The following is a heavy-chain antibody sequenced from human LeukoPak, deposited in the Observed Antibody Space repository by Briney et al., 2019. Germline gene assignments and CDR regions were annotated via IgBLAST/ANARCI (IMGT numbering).Heavy chain of an antibody. Sequence: PGGSLRLSCAPSVFTVTTNYMSWVRQATGKGREWVSLIYSGGNTYYADSVKVRFTISGDNSKNTLYLQMNSLRAEDTAVYYCARGLVGHAHYFDYWGQGTLVTVSS. CDR1: VFTVTTNY. CDR2: IYSGGNT. J-gene: IGHJ4*02. V-gene: IGHV3-66*01. CDR3: ARGLVGHAHYFDY. D-gene: IGHD1-26*01.